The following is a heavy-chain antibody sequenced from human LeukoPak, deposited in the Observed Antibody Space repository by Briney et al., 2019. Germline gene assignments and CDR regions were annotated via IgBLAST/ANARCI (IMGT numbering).Heavy chain of an antibody. J-gene: IGHJ4*02. Sequence: GGSLRLSCVDSGFTFNKYWMSWVRQAPGKGLEWVANIDQDGSEKFYVGSLKGRFTISRDNAKNSVYLQINSLRAEDTAVYYCARGLATAAAHWGQGTLVAVSS. CDR1: GFTFNKYW. V-gene: IGHV3-7*01. CDR3: ARGLATAAAH. CDR2: IDQDGSEK. D-gene: IGHD6-13*01.